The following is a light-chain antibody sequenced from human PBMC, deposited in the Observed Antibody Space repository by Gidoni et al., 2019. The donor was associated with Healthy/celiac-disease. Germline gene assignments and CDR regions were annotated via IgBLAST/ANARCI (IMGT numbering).Light chain of an antibody. CDR3: SSYTSSSTPYVV. Sequence: QSALTQPASASGSPGQSITLSCTGTSSDFGGYNYVSWYQQHPGKAPKLMIYDVSNRPSGVSNRFSGSKSGNTASLTISGLQAEDEADYYCSSYTSSSTPYVVFGGGTKLTVL. CDR1: SSDFGGYNY. J-gene: IGLJ2*01. V-gene: IGLV2-14*01. CDR2: DVS.